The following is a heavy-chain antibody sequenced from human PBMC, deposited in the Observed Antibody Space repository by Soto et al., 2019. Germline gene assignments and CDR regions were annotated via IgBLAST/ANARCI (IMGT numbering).Heavy chain of an antibody. D-gene: IGHD2-15*01. CDR3: AKAWVALYSPFDN. J-gene: IGHJ4*02. Sequence: EVQLLESGGGLVQPGGSLRLSCAASGFTFSSYGMGWVRQAPGKGPEWVSSTSGSGGSTNYADSVKGRFTISRDNSKNTLFLQLNSLRAEDTAVYYCAKAWVALYSPFDNWGQGALVTVSS. V-gene: IGHV3-23*01. CDR1: GFTFSSYG. CDR2: TSGSGGST.